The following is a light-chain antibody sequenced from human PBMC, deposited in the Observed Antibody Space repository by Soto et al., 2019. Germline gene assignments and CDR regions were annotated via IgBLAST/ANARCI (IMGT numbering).Light chain of an antibody. V-gene: IGKV3-11*01. J-gene: IGKJ4*01. CDR1: QSVRND. Sequence: EIVLTQSPATLSLSPGERATLSCRASQSVRNDLVWYHQKPRQAPRVLIYSASNRATGIPARFSGSGSGTDFTVTISILEPEDFAVYYCQQRTNWPPTFGGGTKVEMK. CDR2: SAS. CDR3: QQRTNWPPT.